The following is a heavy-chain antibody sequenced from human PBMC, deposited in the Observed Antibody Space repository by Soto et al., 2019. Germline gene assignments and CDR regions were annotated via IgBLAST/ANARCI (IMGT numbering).Heavy chain of an antibody. CDR2: IYYSGST. V-gene: IGHV4-31*03. Sequence: LSLTCTVSGGSISSGGYYWSWIRQHPGKGLEWIGYIYYSGSTYYNPSLKSRVTISVDTSKNQFSLKLSSVTAADTAVYYCARGIRGCSGGSCSYYYYGMDVWGQGTTVTVSS. J-gene: IGHJ6*02. CDR1: GGSISSGGYY. D-gene: IGHD2-15*01. CDR3: ARGIRGCSGGSCSYYYYGMDV.